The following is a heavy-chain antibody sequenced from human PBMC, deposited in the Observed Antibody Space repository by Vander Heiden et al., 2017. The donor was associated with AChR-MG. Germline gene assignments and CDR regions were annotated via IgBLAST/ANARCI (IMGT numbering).Heavy chain of an antibody. J-gene: IGHJ6*02. D-gene: IGHD2-2*02. V-gene: IGHV3-7*01. CDR1: GFTFSSHW. CDR3: ARVAPAAIRDYYYYYGMDV. Sequence: EVQLVESGGGLVQPGGSLRLCCAAPGFTFSSHWMSWVRPAPGKGLEWVANIKQDGSEKYYVDSVKGRFTISRDNAKNSLYLQMNSLRAEDTAVYYCARVAPAAIRDYYYYYGMDVWGQGTTVTVSS. CDR2: IKQDGSEK.